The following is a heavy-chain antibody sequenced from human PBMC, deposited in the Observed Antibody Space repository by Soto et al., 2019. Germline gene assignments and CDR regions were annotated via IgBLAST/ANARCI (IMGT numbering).Heavy chain of an antibody. D-gene: IGHD6-19*01. CDR1: GGSISSYY. Sequence: SETLSLTCTVSGGSISSYYWSWIRQPPGKGLEWIGYIYYSGSTNYSPSLKSRVTISVDTSKNQFSLKLSSVTAADTAVYYCARGHVAGNTCVDIWGQGTMVTVSS. J-gene: IGHJ3*02. V-gene: IGHV4-59*01. CDR3: ARGHVAGNTCVDI. CDR2: IYYSGST.